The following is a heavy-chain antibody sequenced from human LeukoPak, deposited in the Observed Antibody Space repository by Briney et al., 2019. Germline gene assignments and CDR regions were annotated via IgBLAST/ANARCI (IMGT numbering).Heavy chain of an antibody. CDR3: AKGRYGTLDAFDI. CDR2: ISSSGSTI. D-gene: IGHD5-18*01. J-gene: IGHJ3*02. CDR1: RFTFSDYY. Sequence: GGSLRLSCAAPRFTFSDYYMSWIRQPPGKGLEWVAYISSSGSTIYYADSVKGRFTISRDNAKNSLYLQMNSLRAEDTAVYYCAKGRYGTLDAFDIWGQGTMVTVSS. V-gene: IGHV3-11*01.